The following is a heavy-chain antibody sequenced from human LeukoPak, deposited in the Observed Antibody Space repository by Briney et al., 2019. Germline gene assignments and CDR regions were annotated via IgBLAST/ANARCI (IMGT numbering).Heavy chain of an antibody. D-gene: IGHD5-18*01. CDR2: IYYSGST. J-gene: IGHJ4*02. CDR1: GGSISSYY. CDR3: ARANTAMAVAGIDY. V-gene: IGHV4-59*08. Sequence: PSETLSLTCTVSGGSISSYYWSWIRQPPGKGLEWIGYIYYSGSTNYNPSLKSRVTISVDTSKNQFSLKLSSVTAADTAVYYCARANTAMAVAGIDYWGQGTLVTVSS.